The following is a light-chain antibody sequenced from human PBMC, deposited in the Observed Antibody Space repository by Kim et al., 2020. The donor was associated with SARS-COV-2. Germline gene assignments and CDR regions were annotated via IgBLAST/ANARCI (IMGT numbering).Light chain of an antibody. Sequence: DAILTQSPRSLTVTVGQPASFSCRSSQSLVYKDKNTYLNWFHQRPGQSPRRLIYKNSNRDSGVPDRFSGSGSDTDFTLRISRVAAEDVGVYYCMQGTEWPYTFGQGTKLEI. CDR2: KNS. J-gene: IGKJ2*01. CDR1: QSLVYKDKNTY. CDR3: MQGTEWPYT. V-gene: IGKV2-30*01.